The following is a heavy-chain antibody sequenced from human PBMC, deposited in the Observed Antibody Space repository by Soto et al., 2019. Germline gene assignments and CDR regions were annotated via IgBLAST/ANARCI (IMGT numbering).Heavy chain of an antibody. V-gene: IGHV3-33*01. CDR2: TWYDGSNK. J-gene: IGHJ6*02. D-gene: IGHD6-13*01. CDR3: ARYSYSSRWYVDLSWYGLGYYYYGMVD. Sequence: HPVGSLRLSCAASGFTFSSYGMHWVRQAPVKGLEWVAVTWYDGSNKYYADSVKGRFTISRDNSKNTLYLQMNSLRAEYTAVYYCARYSYSSRWYVDLSWYGLGYYYYGMVDWDQGTTVTVSS. CDR1: GFTFSSYG.